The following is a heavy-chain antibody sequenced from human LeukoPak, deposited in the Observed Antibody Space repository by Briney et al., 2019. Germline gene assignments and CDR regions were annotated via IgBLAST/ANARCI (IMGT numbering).Heavy chain of an antibody. Sequence: SETLSLTCAVYGGSFSGYYWSWIRQPPGKGLEWIGYIYYSGSTNYNPSLKSRVTISVDTSKNQFSLKLSSVTAADTAVYYCARHIRYSSSWYPGGWFDPWGQGTLVTVSS. CDR3: ARHIRYSSSWYPGGWFDP. CDR1: GGSFSGYY. J-gene: IGHJ5*02. D-gene: IGHD6-13*01. CDR2: IYYSGST. V-gene: IGHV4-59*08.